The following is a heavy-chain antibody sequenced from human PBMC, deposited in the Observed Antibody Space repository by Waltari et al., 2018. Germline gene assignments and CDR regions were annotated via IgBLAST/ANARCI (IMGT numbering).Heavy chain of an antibody. J-gene: IGHJ4*02. D-gene: IGHD6-13*01. Sequence: QVQLQESGPGLVKPSETLSLTCAVSGYSISSGYYWGWIRQPPGNGLEWIGSIYHSGSTYYNPSLKSRVTISVDTSKNQFSLKLSSVTAADTAVYYCARRIAAAGNFDYWGQGTLVTVSS. CDR1: GYSISSGYY. V-gene: IGHV4-38-2*01. CDR2: IYHSGST. CDR3: ARRIAAAGNFDY.